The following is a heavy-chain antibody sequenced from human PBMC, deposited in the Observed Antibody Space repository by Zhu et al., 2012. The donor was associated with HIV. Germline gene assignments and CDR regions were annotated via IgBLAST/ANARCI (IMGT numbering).Heavy chain of an antibody. CDR1: GGSISSHF. V-gene: IGHV4-59*11. CDR3: ARRVLGXITYGYVGVIGNWFRP. CDR2: IYYSGST. Sequence: QVQLQESGPGLVKPSETLSLTCTVSGGSISSHFWSWIRQPPGKGLEWIGYIYYSGSTDYNPSSRRRVTISVDTSKNLFSLKLSSVTAADTAVYYCARRVLGXITYGYVGVIGNWFRPWGQG. D-gene: IGHD3-16*01. J-gene: IGHJ5*02.